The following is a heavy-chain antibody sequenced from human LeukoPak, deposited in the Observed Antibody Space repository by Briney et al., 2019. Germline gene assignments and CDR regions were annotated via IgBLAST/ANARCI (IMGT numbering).Heavy chain of an antibody. CDR2: IYYSGST. CDR3: ASGNWRYYFDY. CDR1: GGSISSSSYY. D-gene: IGHD1-1*01. J-gene: IGHJ4*02. Sequence: PSETLSLTCTVSGGSISSSSYYWGWIRQPPGKGLEWIGSIYYSGSTYYNPSLKSRVTISVDTSKNQFSLKLSSVTAADTAVYYCASGNWRYYFDYWGQGTLLTVSS. V-gene: IGHV4-39*07.